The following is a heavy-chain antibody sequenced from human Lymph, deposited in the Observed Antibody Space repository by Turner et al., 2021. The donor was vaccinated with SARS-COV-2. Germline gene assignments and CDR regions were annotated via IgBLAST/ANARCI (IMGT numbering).Heavy chain of an antibody. J-gene: IGHJ4*02. CDR3: ARGRNDSSGAESYYFDY. V-gene: IGHV3-21*01. CDR1: EFTLSSYT. D-gene: IGHD3-22*01. CDR2: ISSSSSYI. Sequence: VQLVESGRGLVKPGGSLRLCCADSEFTLSSYTMNWVRQAPGKGLRGGSSISSSSSYIYYAESVKCRFTISRDKAKNSLYMQMNSLRAEDTAEYYFARGRNDSSGAESYYFDYWGQGTLVTVSS.